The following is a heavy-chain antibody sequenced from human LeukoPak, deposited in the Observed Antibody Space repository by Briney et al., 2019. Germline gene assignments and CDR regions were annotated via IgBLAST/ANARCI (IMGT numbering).Heavy chain of an antibody. Sequence: SEPLSLTCTVSGGSISSYYWNWIRQSAGRGLEWIGRFYTGGSTNYNPSLKSRVTMSVDTSKSQFSLQLTSVIAADTAVYYCARDALDSSGWFYHGMDVWGQGTTVTVSS. J-gene: IGHJ6*02. CDR3: ARDALDSSGWFYHGMDV. CDR2: FYTGGST. D-gene: IGHD6-19*01. V-gene: IGHV4-4*07. CDR1: GGSISSYY.